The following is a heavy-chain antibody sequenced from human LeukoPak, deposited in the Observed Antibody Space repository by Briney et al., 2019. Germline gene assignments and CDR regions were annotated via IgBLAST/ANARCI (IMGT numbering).Heavy chain of an antibody. D-gene: IGHD3-3*01. J-gene: IGHJ4*02. Sequence: GGSLRLSCAASGFTFSSYSMNWVRQAPGKGLEWVSSISSSSSYIYYADSVKGRFTISRDNAKNSLYLQMNSLRAEDTAVYYCARDLLGYDFWSGYPDYWGQGTLVTVSS. V-gene: IGHV3-21*01. CDR1: GFTFSSYS. CDR3: ARDLLGYDFWSGYPDY. CDR2: ISSSSSYI.